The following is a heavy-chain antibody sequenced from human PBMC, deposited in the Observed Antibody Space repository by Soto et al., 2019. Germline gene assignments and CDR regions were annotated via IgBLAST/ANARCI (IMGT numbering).Heavy chain of an antibody. D-gene: IGHD3-22*01. J-gene: IGHJ3*02. Sequence: EVQLVESGGGLVQPGGSLKLSCAASGFTFSGSAMHWVRQASGKGLEWVGRIKSKTDGGTTDYAAPVKGRFTISRDDSKNTLYLQMNSLKTEDTAVYYCTTVPTDSSGYYFDAFDIWGQGTMVTVSS. V-gene: IGHV3-15*01. CDR2: IKSKTDGGTT. CDR3: TTVPTDSSGYYFDAFDI. CDR1: GFTFSGSA.